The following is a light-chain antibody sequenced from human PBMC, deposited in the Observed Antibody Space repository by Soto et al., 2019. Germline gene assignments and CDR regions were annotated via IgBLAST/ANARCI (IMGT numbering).Light chain of an antibody. CDR1: QSVNSK. CDR3: QQYNYWPPIT. J-gene: IGKJ5*01. V-gene: IGKV3-15*01. CDR2: GAS. Sequence: IVLTQSPGTLSLSPGERVTLSCRASQSVNSKVAWYQQKPGQAPRLLIYGASTRATGIPARFSGSGSGTEFTLTISSLQSEDFAVYYCQQYNYWPPITFGQGTRLEIK.